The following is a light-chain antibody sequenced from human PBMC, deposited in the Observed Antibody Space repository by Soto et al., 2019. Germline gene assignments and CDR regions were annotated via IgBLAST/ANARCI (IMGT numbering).Light chain of an antibody. Sequence: EIVMTQSPVTLSVSPGERATLSCRASQSVSSNLSWYQQKPGQAPRLLIYGASTRATTIPARFSGSGLGTECILTLSSLQSKVSAVYYFQQCNNWPRTFGQGTKVEIK. V-gene: IGKV3-15*01. J-gene: IGKJ1*01. CDR1: QSVSSN. CDR2: GAS. CDR3: QQCNNWPRT.